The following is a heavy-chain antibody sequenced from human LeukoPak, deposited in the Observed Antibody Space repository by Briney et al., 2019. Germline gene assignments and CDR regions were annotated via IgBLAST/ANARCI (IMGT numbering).Heavy chain of an antibody. V-gene: IGHV3-43*02. CDR1: GFTFDDYA. J-gene: IGHJ6*03. D-gene: IGHD3-10*01. Sequence: GGSLRLSCAASGFTFDDYAMHWVRQAPGKGLEWVSLISGDGGSTYYADSVKGRFTISRDNSKNSLYLQMSSLRTEDTALYYCAKDGAGFGELFSVYYYYYYMDVWGKGTTVTVSS. CDR3: AKDGAGFGELFSVYYYYYYMDV. CDR2: ISGDGGST.